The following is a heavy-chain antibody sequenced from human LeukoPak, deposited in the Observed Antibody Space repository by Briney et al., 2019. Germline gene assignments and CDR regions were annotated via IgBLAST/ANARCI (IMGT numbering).Heavy chain of an antibody. Sequence: GGSLRLSCAASGFTFSSYWMSWVRQAPGKGLEWVANIKQDGSEKYYVDSVKGRFTISRDNAKNSLYLQMNSLRAEDTAVYYCARLAVAVFYYYYYMDVWGKGTTVTVSS. V-gene: IGHV3-7*01. J-gene: IGHJ6*03. D-gene: IGHD6-19*01. CDR1: GFTFSSYW. CDR2: IKQDGSEK. CDR3: ARLAVAVFYYYYYMDV.